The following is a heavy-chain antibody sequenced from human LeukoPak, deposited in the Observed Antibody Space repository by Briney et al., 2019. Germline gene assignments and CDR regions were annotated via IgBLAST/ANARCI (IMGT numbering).Heavy chain of an antibody. D-gene: IGHD3-22*01. CDR2: IIPIFGTA. J-gene: IGHJ4*02. CDR1: GGTFSSYA. Sequence: ASVKVSCKASGGTFSSYAISWVRQAPGQGLEWMGRIIPIFGTANYAQKFQGRVTIATDESMSTAYMELSSLRSEDTAVYYCARDRSVEGRYYYDSNGLHYFDYWGQGTLVTVSS. CDR3: ARDRSVEGRYYYDSNGLHYFDY. V-gene: IGHV1-69*05.